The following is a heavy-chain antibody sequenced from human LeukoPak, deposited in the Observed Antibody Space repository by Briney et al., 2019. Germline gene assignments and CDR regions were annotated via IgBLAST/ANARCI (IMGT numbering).Heavy chain of an antibody. CDR1: GYSISSGYN. Sequence: PSETLSPTCAVSGYSISSGYNWGWIRQPPGKGLEWIGSIHHSGSTYYNPSLTSRVTISVDTSKNQFSLKLSSVTAADTAVDYCARQKRIKYCSSTSCYVFDYWGQGTLVSVSS. CDR2: IHHSGST. V-gene: IGHV4-38-2*01. D-gene: IGHD2-2*01. J-gene: IGHJ4*02. CDR3: ARQKRIKYCSSTSCYVFDY.